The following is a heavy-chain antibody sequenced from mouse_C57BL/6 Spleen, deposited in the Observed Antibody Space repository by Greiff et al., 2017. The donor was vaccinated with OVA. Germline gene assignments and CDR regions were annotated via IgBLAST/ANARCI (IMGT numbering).Heavy chain of an antibody. J-gene: IGHJ2*01. CDR3: AREVLSYFDY. D-gene: IGHD1-1*02. CDR1: GYTFTDYN. V-gene: IGHV1-22*01. Sequence: EVKLMESGPELVKPGASVKMSCKASGYTFTDYNMHWVKQSHGKSLEWIGYINPNNGGTSYNQKFKGKATLTVNKSSSTAYMELRSLTSEDSAVYYCAREVLSYFDYWGQGTTLTVSS. CDR2: INPNNGGT.